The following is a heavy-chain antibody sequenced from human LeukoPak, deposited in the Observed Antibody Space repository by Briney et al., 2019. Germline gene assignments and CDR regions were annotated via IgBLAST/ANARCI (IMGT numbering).Heavy chain of an antibody. CDR1: RFPPRKYA. J-gene: IGHJ4*02. Sequence: PGGSLRLSCVGSRFPPRKYAMSWVRQAPGKGLEWVSGISGSGGSKYYADSVRGRFTISRDNSKDTPFLQMSSLRADDTAKYYCAKEPEPFLEWHFDNWGQGTLVIVSS. D-gene: IGHD3-3*02. CDR3: AKEPEPFLEWHFDN. CDR2: ISGSGGSK. V-gene: IGHV3-23*01.